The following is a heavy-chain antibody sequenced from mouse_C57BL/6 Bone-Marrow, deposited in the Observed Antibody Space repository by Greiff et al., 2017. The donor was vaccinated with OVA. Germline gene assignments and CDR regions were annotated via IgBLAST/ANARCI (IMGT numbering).Heavy chain of an antibody. CDR3: ARMAWDEYAMDY. Sequence: QVQLQQSGAELVRPGASVKLSCKASGYTFTDYYINWVKQRPGQGLEWIARIYPGSGNTYYNEKFKGKATLTAEKSSSTAYMQLSSLTSEDSAVYFCARMAWDEYAMDYWGQGTSVTVSS. V-gene: IGHV1-76*01. CDR1: GYTFTDYY. D-gene: IGHD4-1*01. J-gene: IGHJ4*01. CDR2: IYPGSGNT.